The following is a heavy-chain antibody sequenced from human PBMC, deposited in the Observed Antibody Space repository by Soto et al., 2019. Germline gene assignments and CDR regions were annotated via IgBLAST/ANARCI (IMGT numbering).Heavy chain of an antibody. Sequence: GASVKVSCKASGYTFTSYGISWVRQAPGQGLEWMGWISAYNGNTNYAQKLQGRVTMTTDTSTSTAYMELRSLRSDDTAVYYCARDSITKKLGYCISTSSDIDSLYLCYGMDVWGQGTTVTVSS. V-gene: IGHV1-18*01. CDR3: ARDSITKKLGYCISTSSDIDSLYLCYGMDV. CDR1: GYTFTSYG. D-gene: IGHD2-2*01. CDR2: ISAYNGNT. J-gene: IGHJ6*02.